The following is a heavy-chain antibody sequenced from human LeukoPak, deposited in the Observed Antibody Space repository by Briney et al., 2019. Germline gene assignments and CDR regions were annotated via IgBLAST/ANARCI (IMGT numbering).Heavy chain of an antibody. D-gene: IGHD5-18*01. Sequence: SETLSLTCTVSGGSISSGGYYWSCIRQHPGKGLEWIGYIYYSGSTYYNPSLKSRVTISVDTSKNQFSLKLSSVTAADTAVYYCARDRGGYTYSHDYWGQGTLVTVSS. J-gene: IGHJ4*02. V-gene: IGHV4-31*03. CDR1: GGSISSGGYY. CDR3: ARDRGGYTYSHDY. CDR2: IYYSGST.